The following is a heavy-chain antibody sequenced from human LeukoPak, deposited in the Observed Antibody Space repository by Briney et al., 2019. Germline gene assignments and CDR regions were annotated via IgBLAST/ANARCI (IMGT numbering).Heavy chain of an antibody. Sequence: QPGGSLRLSCAASGFTFSIYSLNWVRQAPGKGLEWVSYISSSSSTIYYADSVKGRFTISRDDAKNSLYLQMNSLIGEDTAVYYCARADCLGADYFDYWGQGTLVTVSS. J-gene: IGHJ4*02. CDR1: GFTFSIYS. D-gene: IGHD1-26*01. V-gene: IGHV3-48*01. CDR2: ISSSSSTI. CDR3: ARADCLGADYFDY.